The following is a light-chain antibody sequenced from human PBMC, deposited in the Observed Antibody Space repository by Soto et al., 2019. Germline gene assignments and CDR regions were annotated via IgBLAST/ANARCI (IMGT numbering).Light chain of an antibody. Sequence: DIQMPQSPSSLSASVGDRVTITCRASQSISSYLNWYQQKPGKAPKLLIYAASSLQSGVPSRFSGSGSGTDFTLPISSLQPEDFATYYCPQSYSTPPINFGQGTRLEIK. V-gene: IGKV1-39*01. J-gene: IGKJ5*01. CDR1: QSISSY. CDR3: PQSYSTPPIN. CDR2: AAS.